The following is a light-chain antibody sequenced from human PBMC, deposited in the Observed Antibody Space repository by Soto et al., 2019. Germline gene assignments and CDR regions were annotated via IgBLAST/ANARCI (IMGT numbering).Light chain of an antibody. J-gene: IGKJ3*01. CDR2: AAS. CDR1: QSISNF. V-gene: IGKV1-39*01. Sequence: DIRMTQSPSSLSASVGDRVSITCRASQSISNFLNWYQQKPGKAPKLLIYAASNLHSGVPSRFSGSGSGTEFTLTITSLQPEDFATYYCQQSYSSPAFPFGPGTKVDVK. CDR3: QQSYSSPAFP.